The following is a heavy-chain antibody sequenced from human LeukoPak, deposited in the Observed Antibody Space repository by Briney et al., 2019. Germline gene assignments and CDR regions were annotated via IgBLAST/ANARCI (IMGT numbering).Heavy chain of an antibody. V-gene: IGHV3-66*01. Sequence: GGSLRLSCAVSGFTVSTKDMSWVRQAPGKGLEWVSVIYREGSTYYADSVKGRFTISRDNSKNTLYLQMNSLRAEDTAVYYCTTGHYSGTLGGQGTLVIVSS. CDR3: TTGHYSGTL. CDR1: GFTVSTKD. D-gene: IGHD1-26*01. CDR2: IYREGST. J-gene: IGHJ4*02.